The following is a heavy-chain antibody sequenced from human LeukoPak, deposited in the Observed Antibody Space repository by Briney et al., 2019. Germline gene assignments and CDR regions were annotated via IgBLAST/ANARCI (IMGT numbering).Heavy chain of an antibody. CDR3: AKRDYYDTSGYAPLFDK. Sequence: GGSLRLSCAASGFTFSSYAMSWVRQAPGKGLEWVSAISGSGGSTYYADSVKGRFTISRDNSKNTLYLQMNRLRGEDTAVYYCAKRDYYDTSGYAPLFDKWGQGTLVIVST. J-gene: IGHJ4*02. CDR2: ISGSGGST. CDR1: GFTFSSYA. V-gene: IGHV3-23*01. D-gene: IGHD3-22*01.